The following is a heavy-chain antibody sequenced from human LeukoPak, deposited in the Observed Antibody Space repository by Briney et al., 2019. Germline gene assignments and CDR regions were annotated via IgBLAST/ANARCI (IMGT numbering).Heavy chain of an antibody. V-gene: IGHV3-21*01. D-gene: IGHD6-19*01. CDR1: GFTFSSYS. Sequence: GGSLRLSCAASGFTFSSYSMNWVRQAPGKGLEWVSSISSSSSYIYYADSVKGRFTISRDNAKNSLYLQMNSLRAEDTAVYYCAGSEQQWLVQAAFDIWGQGTMVTVSS. J-gene: IGHJ3*02. CDR3: AGSEQQWLVQAAFDI. CDR2: ISSSSSYI.